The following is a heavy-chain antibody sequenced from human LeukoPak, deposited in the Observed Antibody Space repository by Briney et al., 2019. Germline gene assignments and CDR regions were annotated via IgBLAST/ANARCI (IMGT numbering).Heavy chain of an antibody. J-gene: IGHJ3*02. CDR1: GFTFSNSG. CDR3: AKDGYFDI. V-gene: IGHV3-23*01. CDR2: ISGSGGST. Sequence: QAGGSLRLSCAVSGFTFSNSGMHWVRQAPGKGLEWVSTISGSGGSTYYADSVKGRFTISRDNSKNTLYLQMNSLRAEDTAVYYCAKDGYFDIWGQGTMVTVSS. D-gene: IGHD6-13*01.